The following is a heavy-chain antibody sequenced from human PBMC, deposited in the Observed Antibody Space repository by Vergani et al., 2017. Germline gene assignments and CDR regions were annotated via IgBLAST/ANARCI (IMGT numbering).Heavy chain of an antibody. V-gene: IGHV3-23*01. CDR2: ISGNGGSR. CDR1: GFTFSSYA. Sequence: EVQLLESGGGLVQPGGSLRLSCAASGFTFSSYAMSWVRQAPGKGLEWVSAISGNGGSRYYADSVKGRFTISRDNSENTLYLQMNSLRADDTAVYYCAKCLYYSYAFDIWGQGTMVTVSS. D-gene: IGHD3-10*01. J-gene: IGHJ3*02. CDR3: AKCLYYSYAFDI.